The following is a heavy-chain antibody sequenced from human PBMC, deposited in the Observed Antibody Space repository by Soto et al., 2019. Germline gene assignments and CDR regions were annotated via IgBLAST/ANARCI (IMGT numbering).Heavy chain of an antibody. CDR3: ARAYSGYDSYYFDY. Sequence: GGALRLSCSPSGLTFSTYTINSVRQARGKGLEWVSSISSSSSYTNYADSVKGRFTISRDNAKNSLYLQMNSLRAEDTAVYYCARAYSGYDSYYFDYWGQGTLVTVSS. CDR2: ISSSSSYT. J-gene: IGHJ4*02. D-gene: IGHD5-12*01. CDR1: GLTFSTYT. V-gene: IGHV3-21*01.